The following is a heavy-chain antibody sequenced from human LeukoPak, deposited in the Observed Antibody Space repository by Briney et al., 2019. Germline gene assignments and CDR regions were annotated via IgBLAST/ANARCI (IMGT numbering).Heavy chain of an antibody. CDR3: ASAYTYVRLGDH. CDR2: TNLHGTAV. D-gene: IGHD3-16*01. V-gene: IGHV3-74*01. Sequence: PGGSLRLSCAVSGLIFSNYWMHWVRHAPGKGLVWVARTNLHGTAVDYADSVKGRFIISRDNAKNTLFLQMNSLRVEDTAVYYCASAYTYVRLGDHWGQGTLVTVSS. CDR1: GLIFSNYW. J-gene: IGHJ4*02.